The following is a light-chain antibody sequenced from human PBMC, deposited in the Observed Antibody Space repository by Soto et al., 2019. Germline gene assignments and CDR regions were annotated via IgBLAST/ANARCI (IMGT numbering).Light chain of an antibody. CDR3: QDYGTSAPWT. J-gene: IGKJ1*01. V-gene: IGKV3-20*01. Sequence: MLTQSPGTLSLYPGERTTLSCRASQSIRGNELAWYQQKPGQPPRLLIYRGSSRGPGIPDRFSGRGSGTEFTLTISRLEPEDFAVYYCQDYGTSAPWTFGQGTRVEIK. CDR1: QSIRGNE. CDR2: RGS.